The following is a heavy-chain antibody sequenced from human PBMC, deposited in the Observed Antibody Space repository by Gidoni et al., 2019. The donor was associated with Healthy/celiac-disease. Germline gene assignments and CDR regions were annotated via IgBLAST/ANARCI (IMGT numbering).Heavy chain of an antibody. Sequence: EGQRVESGGGLVKPGGALRLSGEASGFTCSSYSLNWVRQAPGKGLEWVSSIMSSSRYISFADSVKGRFTISRDNAKISLYLQMNSPRAEDTAVYYCARDAPHRSIFGVANYFDYWGQGTLFPVSS. D-gene: IGHD3-3*01. CDR3: ARDAPHRSIFGVANYFDY. V-gene: IGHV3-21*01. J-gene: IGHJ4*02. CDR1: GFTCSSYS. CDR2: IMSSSRYI.